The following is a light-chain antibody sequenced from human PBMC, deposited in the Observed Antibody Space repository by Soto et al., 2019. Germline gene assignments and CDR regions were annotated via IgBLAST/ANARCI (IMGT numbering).Light chain of an antibody. J-gene: IGKJ4*01. CDR2: DAS. Sequence: EIVLTQSPGTLSLSPGERATLSCRASQSVSSSYLAWYQQKPGQAPRLLIYDASSRATGIPGRFGGSGSGTDFTLTISRLEPEDFAVYYCQQYGSSPLTFGGGTKVDIK. V-gene: IGKV3-20*01. CDR3: QQYGSSPLT. CDR1: QSVSSSY.